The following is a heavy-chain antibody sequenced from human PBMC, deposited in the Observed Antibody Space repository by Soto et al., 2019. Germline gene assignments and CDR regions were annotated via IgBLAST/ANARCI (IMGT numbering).Heavy chain of an antibody. D-gene: IGHD4-4*01. V-gene: IGHV3-23*01. CDR3: AKDSTVTTVSYYYGMDV. J-gene: IGHJ6*02. Sequence: GGSLRLSCAASGFTFSNYAMSWVRQAPGKGLEWVSTISGSGASTYYADSVKGRFTISRDNSKNTLFLQMNSLRAEDTAVFYCAKDSTVTTVSYYYGMDVWGQGTTVTVSS. CDR1: GFTFSNYA. CDR2: ISGSGAST.